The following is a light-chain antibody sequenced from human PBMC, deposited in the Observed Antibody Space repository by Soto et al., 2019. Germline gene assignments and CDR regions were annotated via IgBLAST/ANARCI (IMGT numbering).Light chain of an antibody. CDR3: PKYNSAPRVT. J-gene: IGKJ3*01. CDR2: AAS. Sequence: DIQMTQSPSSLSASVGDRVTITCRASQGISNYLAWYQQKPGKGPKLLIYAASTLQSGVPSRFSGSGSGTDFTLTISSLQPEDVATYYCPKYNSAPRVTFGPGTKVDIK. V-gene: IGKV1-27*01. CDR1: QGISNY.